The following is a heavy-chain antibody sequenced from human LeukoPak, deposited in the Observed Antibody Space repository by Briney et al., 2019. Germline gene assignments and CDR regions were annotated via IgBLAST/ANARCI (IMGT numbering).Heavy chain of an antibody. CDR2: IYYSGST. J-gene: IGHJ3*02. V-gene: IGHV4-61*05. CDR3: ARSTMIVVVGAFDI. CDR1: GGSIRSSNYY. Sequence: SETLSLTCTVSGGSIRSSNYYWGWIRQPPGKGLEWIGYIYYSGSTNYNPSLKSRVTISVDTSKNQFSLKLSSVTAADTAVYYCARSTMIVVVGAFDIWGQGTMVTVSS. D-gene: IGHD3-22*01.